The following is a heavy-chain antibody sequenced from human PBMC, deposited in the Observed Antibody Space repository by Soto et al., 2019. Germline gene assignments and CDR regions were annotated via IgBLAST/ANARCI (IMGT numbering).Heavy chain of an antibody. V-gene: IGHV3-23*01. CDR2: ISSGGST. D-gene: IGHD3-22*01. CDR1: GFTFSSYS. CDR3: AKTLQLGYYYDSSGYYYFDY. J-gene: IGHJ4*02. Sequence: GGSLRLSCAASGFTFSSYSMNWVRQAPGKGLEWVSYISSGGSTYYADSVKGRFTISRDNSKNTLYLQMNSLRAEDTAVYYCAKTLQLGYYYDSSGYYYFDYWGQGTLVTVSS.